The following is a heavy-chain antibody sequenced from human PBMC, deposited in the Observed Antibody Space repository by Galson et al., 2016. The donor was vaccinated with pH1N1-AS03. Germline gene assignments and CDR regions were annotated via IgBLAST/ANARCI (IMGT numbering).Heavy chain of an antibody. Sequence: CAISGDSVSGNIDAWNWIRHSPSRGLEWLGRTYWRSKWYIDYALSLKSRITINPDTSKNQFSLQLTSVIPDDTAVYYCARGRYSGFGIWGQGAKVTVSS. CDR2: TYWRSKWYI. D-gene: IGHD2-15*01. CDR1: GDSVSGNIDA. J-gene: IGHJ3*02. V-gene: IGHV6-1*01. CDR3: ARGRYSGFGI.